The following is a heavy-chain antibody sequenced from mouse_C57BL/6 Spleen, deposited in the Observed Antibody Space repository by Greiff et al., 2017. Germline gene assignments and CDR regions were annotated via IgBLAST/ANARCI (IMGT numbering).Heavy chain of an antibody. V-gene: IGHV3-6*01. CDR1: GYSITSGYY. J-gene: IGHJ2*01. D-gene: IGHD1-1*02. CDR2: ISYDGSN. CDR3: ARLWPGDNYFDY. Sequence: EVKLMESGPGLVKPSQSLSLTCSVTGYSITSGYYWNWIRQFPGNKLEWMGYISYDGSNNYNPSLKNRISITRDTSKNQFFLKLNSVTTEDTATYYCARLWPGDNYFDYWGQGTTLTVSS.